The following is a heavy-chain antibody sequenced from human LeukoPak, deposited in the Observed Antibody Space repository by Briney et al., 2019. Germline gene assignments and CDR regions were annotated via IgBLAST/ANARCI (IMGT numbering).Heavy chain of an antibody. D-gene: IGHD3-10*01. CDR3: AKDQSLWFGPSWGMDV. CDR1: GFTFSSYA. V-gene: IGHV3-30-3*01. Sequence: PGGSLRLSCAASGFTFSSYAMHWVRQAPGKGLEWVAVISYDGSNKYYADSVKGRFTISRDNSKNTLYLQMNSLRAEDTAVYYCAKDQSLWFGPSWGMDVWGQGTTVTVSS. J-gene: IGHJ6*02. CDR2: ISYDGSNK.